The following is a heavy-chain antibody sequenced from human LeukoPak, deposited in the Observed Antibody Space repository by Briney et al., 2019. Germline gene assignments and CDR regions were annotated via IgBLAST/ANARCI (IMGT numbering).Heavy chain of an antibody. Sequence: GRSLRLSCAASGFTFSSYGMHWVRQAPGKGLEWVAVISYDGSNKYYADSVKGRFTISRDNSKNTLYLQMSSLRAEDTAVYYCAKISGSYPIDYWGQGTLVTVSS. CDR1: GFTFSSYG. J-gene: IGHJ4*02. CDR2: ISYDGSNK. CDR3: AKISGSYPIDY. D-gene: IGHD1-26*01. V-gene: IGHV3-30*18.